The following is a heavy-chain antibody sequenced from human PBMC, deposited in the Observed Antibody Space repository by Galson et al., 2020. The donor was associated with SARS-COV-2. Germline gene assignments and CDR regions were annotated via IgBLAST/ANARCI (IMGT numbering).Heavy chain of an antibody. V-gene: IGHV3-30-3*01. J-gene: IGHJ4*02. CDR2: ISYDGSNK. CDR1: GFTFSSYA. Sequence: GGSLRLSCAASGFTFSSYAMHWVRQTPGKGLEWVAVISYDGSNKYYADSVKGRFTISRDNSKNTLYLQMNSLRAEDTAVYYCASERYYYGSGSYTHFDYWGQGTLVTVSS. CDR3: ASERYYYGSGSYTHFDY. D-gene: IGHD3-10*01.